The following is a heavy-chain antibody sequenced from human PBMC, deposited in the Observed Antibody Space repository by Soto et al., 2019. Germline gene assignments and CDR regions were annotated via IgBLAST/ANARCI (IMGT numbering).Heavy chain of an antibody. Sequence: EVQLLESGGGLVQPGGSLRLSCAASGFTVSSYAMSRVRQAPGKGLEWVSAISGSGGSTYYADSVKGRFTISRDNSKNTLYLQMNSLRAEDTAVYYCAKRNLWSIAAAGDYWGQGTLVTVSS. J-gene: IGHJ4*02. CDR1: GFTVSSYA. CDR2: ISGSGGST. V-gene: IGHV3-23*01. CDR3: AKRNLWSIAAAGDY. D-gene: IGHD6-13*01.